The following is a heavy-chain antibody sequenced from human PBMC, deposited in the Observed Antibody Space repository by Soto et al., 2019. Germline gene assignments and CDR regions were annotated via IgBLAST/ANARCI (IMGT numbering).Heavy chain of an antibody. D-gene: IGHD4-17*01. CDR1: GGSFSGYY. CDR3: ARGRTTVTITSGRYFDL. V-gene: IGHV4-34*01. CDR2: INHSGST. J-gene: IGHJ2*01. Sequence: QVQLQQWGAGLLKPSETLSLTCAVYGGSFSGYYWSWIRQPPGKGLEWIGEINHSGSTNYNPSLKSRVTISGDTSKNQCYLKLSSVTAADTAVYYCARGRTTVTITSGRYFDLWGRGTLVTVSS.